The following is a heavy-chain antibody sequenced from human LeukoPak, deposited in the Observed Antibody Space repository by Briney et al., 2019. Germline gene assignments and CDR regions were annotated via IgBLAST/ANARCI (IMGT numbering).Heavy chain of an antibody. Sequence: PGRSLRLSCEASGFTVSSNYMSWVRQAPGKGLEWVSVIYSGGSTYYADSVKGRFTISRDNSKNTLYLQMNSLRAEDTAVYYCARGLVGIAGDYWGQGTLVTVPS. CDR1: GFTVSSNY. D-gene: IGHD6-13*01. J-gene: IGHJ4*02. CDR3: ARGLVGIAGDY. V-gene: IGHV3-66*01. CDR2: IYSGGST.